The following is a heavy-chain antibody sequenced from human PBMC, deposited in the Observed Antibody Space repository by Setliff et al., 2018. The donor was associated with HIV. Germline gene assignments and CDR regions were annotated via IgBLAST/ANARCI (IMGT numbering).Heavy chain of an antibody. J-gene: IGHJ4*02. CDR2: FPYNGRT. Sequence: PSETLSLTCSVSGGSISRSFYYWGWLRQPPGKGLEWIGSFPYNGRTYYIPSLKSRVTISVDTSKNLFSLKMNSVTPADTAVYYCARGIENFWSGYIRWGQGTLVTVSS. CDR1: GGSISRSFYY. D-gene: IGHD3-3*01. CDR3: ARGIENFWSGYIR. V-gene: IGHV4-39*07.